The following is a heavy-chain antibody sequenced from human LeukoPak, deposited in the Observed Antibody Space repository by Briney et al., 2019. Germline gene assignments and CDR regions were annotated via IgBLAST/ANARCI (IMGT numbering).Heavy chain of an antibody. D-gene: IGHD5-12*01. CDR1: GFTFSSYA. CDR3: AKTYMVATTHFDY. V-gene: IGHV3-23*01. J-gene: IGHJ4*02. Sequence: PGGSLRLSCAASGFTFSSYAMGWVRQAPGKGLEWVSSISGSGSGTNYADSVKGRFTISRDNSKNTLYLQMNSLRAEDTAVYYCAKTYMVATTHFDYWGQGALVTVSS. CDR2: ISGSGSGT.